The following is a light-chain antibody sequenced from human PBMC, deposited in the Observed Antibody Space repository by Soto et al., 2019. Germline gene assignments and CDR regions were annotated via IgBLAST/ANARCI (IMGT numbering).Light chain of an antibody. CDR3: SSYTTSTSFIL. CDR2: EVS. V-gene: IGLV2-14*01. J-gene: IGLJ2*01. Sequence: QSALTQPASVSGSPGQSITISCTGTSSDIGNYDFVSWYQQVPGTAPRAMIYEVSSRPSGVSNRFSGSKFGNTASLTISGLHAEDEAYYYCSSYTTSTSFILFGGGTKVTVL. CDR1: SSDIGNYDF.